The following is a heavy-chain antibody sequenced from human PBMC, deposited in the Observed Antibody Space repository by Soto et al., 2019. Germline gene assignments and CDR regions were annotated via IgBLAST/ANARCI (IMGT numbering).Heavy chain of an antibody. CDR3: AKLWGYYFES. V-gene: IGHV3-53*01. CDR2: IYTRGTT. CDR1: GFSVNNNY. Sequence: GGSLRLSCSASGFSVNNNYMTWVRQAPGRRPEWVAVIYTRGTTHYADFATGRFTFSRDNSKNTLYIQMDSLRPEDAGVYYCAKLWGYYFESWGPGTLVTVSS. J-gene: IGHJ4*02. D-gene: IGHD2-21*01.